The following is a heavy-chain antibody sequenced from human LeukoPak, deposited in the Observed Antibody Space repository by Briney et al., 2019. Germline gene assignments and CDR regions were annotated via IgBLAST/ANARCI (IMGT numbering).Heavy chain of an antibody. CDR1: GDSVSSNNAA. Sequence: SQTLSLTCAISGDSVSSNNAAWNWIRQSPSRGLEWLGRTYYRSKWFNEYAVSVKSRITINRDTSKNQFSLQLDSVTPEDTAVYYCARGGCSGAYCSDVDYWGQGTLVTASS. J-gene: IGHJ4*02. V-gene: IGHV6-1*01. CDR3: ARGGCSGAYCSDVDY. CDR2: TYYRSKWFN. D-gene: IGHD2-15*01.